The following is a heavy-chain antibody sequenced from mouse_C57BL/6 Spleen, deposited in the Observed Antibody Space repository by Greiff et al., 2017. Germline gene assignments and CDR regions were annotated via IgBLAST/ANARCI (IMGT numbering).Heavy chain of an antibody. J-gene: IGHJ4*01. V-gene: IGHV1-55*01. CDR1: GYTFPSYW. Sequence: VQLRQPGAELVKPGASVQMSCKASGYTFPSYWITWVKQRPGQGLEWIGDIYPGSGSNNYNEKFKSKATLTVDTSSSTAYMQLSSLTSEDSAVYYCANYYGSSYYAMDYWGQGTSVTVSS. CDR2: IYPGSGSN. D-gene: IGHD1-1*01. CDR3: ANYYGSSYYAMDY.